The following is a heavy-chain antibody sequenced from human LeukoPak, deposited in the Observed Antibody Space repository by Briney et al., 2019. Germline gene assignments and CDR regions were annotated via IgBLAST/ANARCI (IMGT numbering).Heavy chain of an antibody. V-gene: IGHV3-33*01. CDR2: IWYDGSNK. Sequence: PGGSLRLSCAASGFTSSSYGMHWVRQAPGKGLEWVAVIWYDGSNKYYADSVKGRFTISRDNSKNTLYLQMNSLRAEDTAVYYCARDLGDGYYGMDVWGQGTTVTVSS. J-gene: IGHJ6*02. CDR3: ARDLGDGYYGMDV. CDR1: GFTSSSYG. D-gene: IGHD2-21*01.